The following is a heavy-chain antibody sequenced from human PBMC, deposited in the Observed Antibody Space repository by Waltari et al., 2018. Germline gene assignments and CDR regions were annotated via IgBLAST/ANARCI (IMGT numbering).Heavy chain of an antibody. CDR1: GFTFSSYS. J-gene: IGHJ3*02. CDR2: ISSSSSYI. D-gene: IGHD5-18*01. V-gene: IGHV3-21*03. CDR3: ASLGKMDTAMGEAFDI. Sequence: EVQLVESGGGLVKPGGSLRLSCAASGFTFSSYSMNWVRQAPGKGLEWVSSISSSSSYIYYADSVKGRFTISRDNAKNSLYLQMNSLRAEDTAVYYCASLGKMDTAMGEAFDIWGQGTMVTVSS.